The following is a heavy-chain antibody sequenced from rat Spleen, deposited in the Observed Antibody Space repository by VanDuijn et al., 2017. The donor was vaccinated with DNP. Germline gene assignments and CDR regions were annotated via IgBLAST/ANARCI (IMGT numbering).Heavy chain of an antibody. CDR1: RFSLTNFG. D-gene: IGHD1-3*01. CDR3: VRFPPGYVSYRDWYFDF. V-gene: IGHV2-16*01. Sequence: QVQLKESGPGLVQPSQTLSLSCTVSRFSLTNFGLSWVRQLPGKGLDWIGAGGSGGSTDYKATLKSRLSITRDITKSQCFLKGNSLRPEDTAVDACVRFPPGYVSYRDWYFDFWVPGTMVTVSA. CDR2: GGSGGST. J-gene: IGHJ1*01.